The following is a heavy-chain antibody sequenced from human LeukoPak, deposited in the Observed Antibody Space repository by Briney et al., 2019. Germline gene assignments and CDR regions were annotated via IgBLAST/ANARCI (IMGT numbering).Heavy chain of an antibody. CDR3: ARDGLWFGERRFDY. D-gene: IGHD3-10*01. Sequence: GASVKVSCKASGYTFTSYGISWVGQAPGQGREWMGWISAYNGNTNYAQKLQSRVTMTTDTSTSTAYMELRSLTSDDTAVYYCARDGLWFGERRFDYWGQGTLVTVSS. V-gene: IGHV1-18*01. CDR2: ISAYNGNT. J-gene: IGHJ4*02. CDR1: GYTFTSYG.